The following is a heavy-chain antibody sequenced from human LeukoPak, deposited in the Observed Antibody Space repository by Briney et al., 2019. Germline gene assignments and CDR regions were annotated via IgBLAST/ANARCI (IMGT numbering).Heavy chain of an antibody. J-gene: IGHJ5*02. CDR3: AREMSKSVAAAGTAWFDP. CDR2: IYYSRST. Sequence: PSETLSLTCTVSGGSISSYYWSWLRQPPGKGLEWIGYIYYSRSTNYNPSLKSRVTISVDTSKNQFSLKLSSVTAADTAVYYCAREMSKSVAAAGTAWFDPWGQGTLVTVSS. V-gene: IGHV4-59*01. CDR1: GGSISSYY. D-gene: IGHD6-13*01.